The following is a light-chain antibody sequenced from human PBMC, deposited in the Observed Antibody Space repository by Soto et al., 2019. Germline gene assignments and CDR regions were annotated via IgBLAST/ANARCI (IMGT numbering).Light chain of an antibody. CDR2: KAS. CDR1: QTISSW. Sequence: DIQMTQSPSTLSGSVGDRVTITCRASQTISSWLAWYQQKPGKAPKLLIYKASTLKSGVPSRFSGSGSGTEFTHTISSLQPDDFATYYCPHYNSYSEAFGQGTKVELK. CDR3: PHYNSYSEA. V-gene: IGKV1-5*03. J-gene: IGKJ1*01.